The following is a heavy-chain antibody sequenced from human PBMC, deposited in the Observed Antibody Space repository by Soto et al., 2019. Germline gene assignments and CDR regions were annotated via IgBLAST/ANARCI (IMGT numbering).Heavy chain of an antibody. CDR2: IYYSGST. CDR1: GGSISSYY. D-gene: IGHD3-22*01. Sequence: QVQLQESGPGLVKPSETLSLTCTVSGGSISSYYWSWIRQPPGKGLEWIGYIYYSGSTNYNPSLKSRVTISVDTSKNQFSLKLSSVTAADTAVYYCARGFEPHPVRDSSGYYSLGYWGQGTLVTVSS. CDR3: ARGFEPHPVRDSSGYYSLGY. J-gene: IGHJ4*02. V-gene: IGHV4-59*01.